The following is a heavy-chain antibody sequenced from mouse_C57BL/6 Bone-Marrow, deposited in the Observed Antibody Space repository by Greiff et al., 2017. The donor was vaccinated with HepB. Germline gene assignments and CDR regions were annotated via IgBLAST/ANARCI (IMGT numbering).Heavy chain of an antibody. CDR2: IYPRSGNT. J-gene: IGHJ3*01. V-gene: IGHV1-81*01. D-gene: IGHD2-3*01. CDR3: ARGRCLLLAF. CDR1: GYTFTSYG. Sequence: QVQLQQSGAELVRPGASVKLSCKASGYTFTSYGISWVKQRTGQGLEWIGEIYPRSGNTYYNEKFKGKATVTADKSSSTAYMELRSLTSEDSAVYFCARGRCLLLAFWGQGTVVTVSA.